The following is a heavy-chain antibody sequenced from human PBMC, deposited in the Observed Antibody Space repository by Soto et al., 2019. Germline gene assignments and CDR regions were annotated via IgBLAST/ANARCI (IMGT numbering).Heavy chain of an antibody. CDR1: GFTFSSYA. V-gene: IGHV3-30-3*01. CDR3: ARDPTQPYDFWSGFLDY. CDR2: ISYDGSNK. D-gene: IGHD3-3*01. J-gene: IGHJ4*02. Sequence: GGSLRPSCAASGFTFSSYAMHWVRQAPGKGLEGVAVISYDGSNKYYADSVKGRFTISRDNSKNTLYLQMNSLRAEDTAVYYCARDPTQPYDFWSGFLDYWGQGTLVTVS.